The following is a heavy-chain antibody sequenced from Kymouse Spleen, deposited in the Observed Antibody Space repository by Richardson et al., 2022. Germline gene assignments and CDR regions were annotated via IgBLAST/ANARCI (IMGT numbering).Heavy chain of an antibody. CDR3: TSPNGSSSGGAFDI. CDR2: IRSKANSYAT. J-gene: IGHJ3*02. Sequence: EVQLVESGGGLVQPGGSLKLSCAASGFTFSGSAMHWVRQASGKGLEWVGRIRSKANSYATAYAASVKGRFTISRDDSKNTAYLQMNSLKTEDTAVYYCTSPNGSSSGGAFDIWGQGTMVTVSS. V-gene: IGHV3-73*02. CDR1: GFTFSGSA. D-gene: IGHD6-6*01.